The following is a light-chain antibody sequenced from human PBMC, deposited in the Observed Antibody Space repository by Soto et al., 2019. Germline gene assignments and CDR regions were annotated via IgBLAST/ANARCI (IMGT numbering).Light chain of an antibody. J-gene: IGLJ3*02. CDR2: GVS. V-gene: IGLV2-14*01. CDR1: STDVGGYNF. CDR3: SSFTNGVSGL. Sequence: QSALTQPASVSGSPGQSITISCTGTSTDVGGYNFVSWYQQYPGTAPKVLLYGVSNRPSGVSYRFSGSKSGNTASLTISGLQSEDEAEYYCSSFTNGVSGLFGGGTKLTAL.